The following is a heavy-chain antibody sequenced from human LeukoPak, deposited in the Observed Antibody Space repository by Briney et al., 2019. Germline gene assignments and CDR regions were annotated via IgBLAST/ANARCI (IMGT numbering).Heavy chain of an antibody. CDR2: ISDDGSNK. CDR1: GFTFRTYA. D-gene: IGHD1-26*01. J-gene: IGHJ4*02. V-gene: IGHV3-30*04. CDR3: ARRRDSGSLQHFDY. Sequence: GRSLRLSCAASGFTFRTYAMNWVRQAPGKGLEWVAVISDDGSNKYYAESVKGQFTISRDNSKNTLYLQMNSLRAEDTAVYYCARRRDSGSLQHFDYWGQGTLVTVSS.